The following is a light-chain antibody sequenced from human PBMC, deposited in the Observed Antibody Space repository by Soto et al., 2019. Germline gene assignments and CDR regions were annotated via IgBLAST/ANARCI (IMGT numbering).Light chain of an antibody. Sequence: QSALTQPASVSGSPGQSITISCTGTSSDVGGYNYVSWYQQRPGKAPKFMIYDVSNRPSGVSSRFSGSKSGNTASLTISGLQAEDEADYYCSSYTSSTPLYVFGTGTKVTVL. CDR2: DVS. J-gene: IGLJ1*01. CDR1: SSDVGGYNY. CDR3: SSYTSSTPLYV. V-gene: IGLV2-14*01.